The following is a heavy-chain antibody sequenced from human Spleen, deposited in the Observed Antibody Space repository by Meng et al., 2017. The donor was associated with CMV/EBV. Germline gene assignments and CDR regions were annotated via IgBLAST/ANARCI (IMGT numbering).Heavy chain of an antibody. Sequence: GGSLRLSCAASGFTFNIYGMHWVRQAPGKGLDWRAFIRFDGSKEFYAESVKGRFTISRNNSNNTRYLQMNTPRAEDKAVYYCAKGINYYGDVTSSRNHDPFDVWGQGTMVTVSS. CDR2: IRFDGSKE. J-gene: IGHJ3*01. D-gene: IGHD3-10*01. CDR3: AKGINYYGDVTSSRNHDPFDV. CDR1: GFTFNIYG. V-gene: IGHV3-30*02.